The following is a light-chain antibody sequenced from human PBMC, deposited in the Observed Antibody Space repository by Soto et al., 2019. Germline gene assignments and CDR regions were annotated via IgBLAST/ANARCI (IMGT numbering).Light chain of an antibody. CDR2: EVN. J-gene: IGLJ1*01. CDR1: SSDVGSYNL. Sequence: QPVLTQPASVSGSPRQALSISCTGTSSDVGSYNLVSWYQQYPGKAPKLMIYEVNKRPSGVSNRFSGSKSGNTASLTISGLQAEDEGDYYCCSYAGSSLYVFATGTKVTVL. CDR3: CSYAGSSLYV. V-gene: IGLV2-23*02.